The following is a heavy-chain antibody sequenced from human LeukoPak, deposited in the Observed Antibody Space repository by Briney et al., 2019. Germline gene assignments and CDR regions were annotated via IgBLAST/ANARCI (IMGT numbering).Heavy chain of an antibody. CDR3: ARHAVEGEWLQFYYFNY. V-gene: IGHV4-39*01. Sequence: SETLSLTCAVSGGSIRNSSFYWGWIRQPPGTGLEWIASIYNSGTTYYNPSIKSRITIFVDTSKNQVSLKLRSVTAADTAVYYCARHAVEGEWLQFYYFNYWGQGSLVTVSS. CDR1: GGSIRNSSFY. CDR2: IYNSGTT. J-gene: IGHJ4*02. D-gene: IGHD5-24*01.